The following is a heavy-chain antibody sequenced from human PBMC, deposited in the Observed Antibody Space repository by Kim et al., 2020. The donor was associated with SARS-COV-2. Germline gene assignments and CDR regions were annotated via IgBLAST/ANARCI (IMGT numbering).Heavy chain of an antibody. J-gene: IGHJ4*02. CDR2: IWYDGSNK. CDR3: ARGRGEMARYYFDY. D-gene: IGHD5-12*01. V-gene: IGHV3-33*01. CDR1: GFTFSSYG. Sequence: GGSLRLSCAASGFTFSSYGMHWVRQAPGKGLEWVAVIWYDGSNKYYADSVKGRFTISRDNSKNTLYLQMNSLRAEDTAVYYCARGRGEMARYYFDYWGQGTLVTVSS.